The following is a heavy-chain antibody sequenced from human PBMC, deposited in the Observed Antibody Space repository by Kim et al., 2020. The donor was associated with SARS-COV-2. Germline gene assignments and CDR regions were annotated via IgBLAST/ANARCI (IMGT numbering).Heavy chain of an antibody. CDR1: GFTFSNAW. CDR2: IKSKTDGGTT. Sequence: GGSLRHSCAASGFTFSNAWMSWVRQAPGKGLEWVGRIKSKTDGGTTDYAAPVKGRFTISRDDSKNTLYLQMNSLKTEDTAVYYCTTPLRAYYYDSSGYSGVDYWGQGTLVTVSS. V-gene: IGHV3-15*01. CDR3: TTPLRAYYYDSSGYSGVDY. D-gene: IGHD3-22*01. J-gene: IGHJ4*02.